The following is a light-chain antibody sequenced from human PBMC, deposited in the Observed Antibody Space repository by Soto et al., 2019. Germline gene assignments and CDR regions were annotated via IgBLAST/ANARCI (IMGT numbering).Light chain of an antibody. CDR3: VSYTSGTTYV. CDR2: DVA. J-gene: IGLJ1*01. Sequence: QSVLTQPASVSDSPGQSITISCTGTSSDVGGSNFVSWYQQHPGKPPKLIIYDVANRPSGVSNRFSGSKSGSTASLITSRLQTEDEADYYCVSYTSGTTYVFGTGTKLTVL. V-gene: IGLV2-14*03. CDR1: SSDVGGSNF.